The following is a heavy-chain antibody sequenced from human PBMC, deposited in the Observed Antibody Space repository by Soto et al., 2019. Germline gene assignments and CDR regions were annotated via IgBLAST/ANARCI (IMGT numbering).Heavy chain of an antibody. V-gene: IGHV4-31*03. D-gene: IGHD3-3*01. J-gene: IGHJ5*02. CDR2: IYYSGST. CDR3: ARWWSGSRQGFDP. CDR1: GGSISSGDYY. Sequence: QVQLQESGPGLVKPSQTLSLTCTVSGGSISSGDYYWSGIRQHPGKGLEWIGYIYYSGSTYYNPSLTGRVPISVDTSKNQFSLKLRSVTAADTAVYYCARWWSGSRQGFDPWGQGTLVTVSS.